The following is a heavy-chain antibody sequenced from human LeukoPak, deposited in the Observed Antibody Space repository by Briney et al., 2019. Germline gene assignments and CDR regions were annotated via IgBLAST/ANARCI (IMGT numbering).Heavy chain of an antibody. V-gene: IGHV1-24*01. CDR3: ARAIGIAVRESRGYYYYYMDV. D-gene: IGHD6-19*01. Sequence: GASVKVSCKVSGYTLTELSMHWVRQAPGKGLEWMGGFDPEDGETIYAQKFQGRVTMTEDTSTDTAYMELSSLRSEDTAVYYCARAIGIAVRESRGYYYYYMDVWGKGTTVTVSS. CDR2: FDPEDGET. J-gene: IGHJ6*03. CDR1: GYTLTELS.